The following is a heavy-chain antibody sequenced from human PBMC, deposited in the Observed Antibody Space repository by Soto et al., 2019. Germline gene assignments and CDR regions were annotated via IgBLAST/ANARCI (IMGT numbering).Heavy chain of an antibody. CDR3: AKDSYYYDSSRYCFDY. CDR1: GFTFSSYA. V-gene: IGHV3-23*01. J-gene: IGHJ4*02. CDR2: ISGSGGST. Sequence: PVGSLRLSCADSGFTFSSYAMSWVRQAPGKGLEWVSAISGSGGSTYYADSVKGRFTISRDNSKNTLYLQMNSLRAEDTAVYYCAKDSYYYDSSRYCFDYWGQGTLVTVSS. D-gene: IGHD3-22*01.